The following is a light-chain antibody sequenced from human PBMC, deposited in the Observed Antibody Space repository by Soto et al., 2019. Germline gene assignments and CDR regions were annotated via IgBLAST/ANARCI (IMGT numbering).Light chain of an antibody. CDR3: SSYTSSNTLV. J-gene: IGLJ1*01. CDR1: YSDVGGFNY. V-gene: IGLV2-14*01. CDR2: DVN. Sequence: QSALTQPASVSGSPGQSITISCTGTYSDVGGFNYVSWCQQHPGKGPKLMIHDVNNRPSGVSNRFSGSKSGNTASLTISGLQAEDEADYYCSSYTSSNTLVFGTGTKVTVL.